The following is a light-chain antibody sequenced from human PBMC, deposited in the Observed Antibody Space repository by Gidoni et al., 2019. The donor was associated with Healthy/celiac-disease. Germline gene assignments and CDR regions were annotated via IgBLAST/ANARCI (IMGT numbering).Light chain of an antibody. V-gene: IGLV2-11*01. CDR3: CSNAGRYVV. Sequence: QSALTQPRPVSRSPGQSVTISCTGTSSAVGGYNYVSWYQPHPGKAPNLMSYDVSKRPSGVPDRCSGSKSCNTAALTISELQAEDEADYYCCSNAGRYVVFGGGTKLTVL. J-gene: IGLJ2*01. CDR1: SSAVGGYNY. CDR2: DVS.